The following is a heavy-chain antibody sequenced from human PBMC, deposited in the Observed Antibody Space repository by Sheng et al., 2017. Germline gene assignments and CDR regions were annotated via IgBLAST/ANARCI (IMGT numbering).Heavy chain of an antibody. J-gene: IGHJ6*02. Sequence: QVQLVQSGAEAKKPGSSVKVSCKASGGAFGTYAIGWVRQAPAQGLEWMGGIVPAFGTTKYAQKFQGRVTITADASTNIAYMELRSLKSEDTSVYFCARIFGNSASVKYYYGMDVWGQ. D-gene: IGHD3-10*01. V-gene: IGHV1-69*01. CDR2: IVPAFGTT. CDR3: ARIFGNSASVKYYYGMDV. CDR1: GGAFGTYA.